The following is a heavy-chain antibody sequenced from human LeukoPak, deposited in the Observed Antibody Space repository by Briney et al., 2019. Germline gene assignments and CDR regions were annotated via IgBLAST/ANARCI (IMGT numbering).Heavy chain of an antibody. CDR3: ARGVVVRQWLVRRDYYYGMDV. Sequence: GASVKVSCKASGYTFTSYDINWVRQATGQGGEWRGWMNPNSGNTGYAQHFQGRVTMTRNPSIITAYMELSSLRSEDTAVYYCARGVVVRQWLVRRDYYYGMDVWGQGTTVTVSS. J-gene: IGHJ6*02. CDR2: MNPNSGNT. D-gene: IGHD6-19*01. V-gene: IGHV1-8*01. CDR1: GYTFTSYD.